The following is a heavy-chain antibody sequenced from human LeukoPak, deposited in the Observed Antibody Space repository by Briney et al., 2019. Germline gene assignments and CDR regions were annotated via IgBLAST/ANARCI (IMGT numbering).Heavy chain of an antibody. CDR3: ARCPQYYYDSRGCPFGY. Sequence: PGGSLRLSCAASGFTFSSYSMNWVRQAPGKGLEWLSYISTDSHIIYYADSVKGRFTISRDNAKNSLYLQMNSLRDDDTAMYYCARCPQYYYDSRGCPFGYWGRGTLVTVSS. CDR1: GFTFSSYS. V-gene: IGHV3-48*02. D-gene: IGHD3-22*01. CDR2: ISTDSHII. J-gene: IGHJ4*02.